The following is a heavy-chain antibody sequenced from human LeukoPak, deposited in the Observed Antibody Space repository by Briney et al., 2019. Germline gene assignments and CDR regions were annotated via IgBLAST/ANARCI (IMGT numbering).Heavy chain of an antibody. CDR3: ARNRAWPFDS. D-gene: IGHD1-14*01. CDR1: GFSFSGYS. CDR2: IRGTSSAM. J-gene: IGHJ4*02. Sequence: GGSLRLSCAASGFSFSGYSMNWVRQAPGKGLEWVAHIRGTSSAMNYAASVRGRFTISRDNAKNALFLEMISLRAEATALYYCARNRAWPFDSWAQGPLVTVSS. V-gene: IGHV3-48*04.